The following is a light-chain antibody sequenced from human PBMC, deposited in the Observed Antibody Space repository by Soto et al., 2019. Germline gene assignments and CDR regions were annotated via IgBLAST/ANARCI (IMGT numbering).Light chain of an antibody. J-gene: IGKJ2*01. CDR2: GAS. Sequence: EIVLTQSPGTLSLSPGETATLSCRASRSVASSYLAWYQQKPGQAPRLLIYGASKRATGIPDRFSGSGSGTDFTLTISRLEPEDFAVFYCHQFGESPLTFGQGTKLEIK. CDR3: HQFGESPLT. V-gene: IGKV3-20*01. CDR1: RSVASSY.